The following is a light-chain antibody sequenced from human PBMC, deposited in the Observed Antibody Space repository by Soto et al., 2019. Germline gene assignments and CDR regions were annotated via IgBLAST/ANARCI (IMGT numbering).Light chain of an antibody. V-gene: IGLV2-14*01. CDR3: SSYTSSSTIDYVV. CDR1: SSDVGGYNY. J-gene: IGLJ2*01. Sequence: QSALTQPASVSGSPGQSITISCTGTSSDVGGYNYVSWYQQHPGKAPKLMIYDVSNRPSGVSNRFSGSKSGNTASLTISGLQAEDEADYYCSSYTSSSTIDYVVFGGGTKLTVL. CDR2: DVS.